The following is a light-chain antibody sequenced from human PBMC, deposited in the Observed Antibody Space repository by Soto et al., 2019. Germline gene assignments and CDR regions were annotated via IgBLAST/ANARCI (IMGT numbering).Light chain of an antibody. Sequence: QSALTQPASVSGSPGQSITISCAGTSADIGAFNYVSWYQHHPGKAPQLLIYDVSDRPSGVSAHFSASKSANTASLTISGLQADDEADYYCSSYSTSSALVFGGGTKLTVL. CDR3: SSYSTSSALV. J-gene: IGLJ2*01. V-gene: IGLV2-14*03. CDR2: DVS. CDR1: SADIGAFNY.